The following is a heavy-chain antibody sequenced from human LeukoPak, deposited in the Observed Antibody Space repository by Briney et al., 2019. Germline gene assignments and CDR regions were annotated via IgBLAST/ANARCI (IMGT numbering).Heavy chain of an antibody. CDR1: GFTVDSNY. CDR2: IYTGGNT. V-gene: IGHV3-53*01. Sequence: PGGSLRLSCAASGFTVDSNYLSWVRQAPGKGLEWVSTIYTGGNTYYAASVKGRFTISRDFSKNTVFLHMNSLRAEDTAMYYCARNVGWFRFDYWGQGTLVTVSS. CDR3: ARNVGWFRFDY. J-gene: IGHJ4*02. D-gene: IGHD2-15*01.